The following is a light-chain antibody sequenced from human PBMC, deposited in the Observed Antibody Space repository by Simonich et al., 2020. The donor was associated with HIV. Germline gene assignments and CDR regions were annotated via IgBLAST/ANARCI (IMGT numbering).Light chain of an antibody. CDR3: MQGTHWPLS. CDR1: QSLLHTDGKTY. Sequence: DIVMTQTPLSLSVTPGQPASISCKSSQSLLHTDGKTYFYWYLQKPGQSPQLLIYDVSNRFSGVPDRFSGSGSGTDFTLKISRVEAEDVGVYYCMQGTHWPLSFGQGTKLEI. J-gene: IGKJ2*01. V-gene: IGKV2-29*03. CDR2: DVS.